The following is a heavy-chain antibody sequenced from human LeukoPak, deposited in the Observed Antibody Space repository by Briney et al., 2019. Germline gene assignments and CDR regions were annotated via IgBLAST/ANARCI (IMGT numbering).Heavy chain of an antibody. V-gene: IGHV3-15*01. CDR3: AKDGSSNPADN. CDR2: ILSNIDGGTT. J-gene: IGHJ4*02. CDR1: GFTFSKAW. D-gene: IGHD1-26*01. Sequence: GGSLRLSCAVSGFTFSKAWMSWVRQTPGKGLEWVGRILSNIDGGTTDYAAPVKGRFTISRDDSKSTLYLQMNSLTTEDTAVYYCAKDGSSNPADNWGQGTLVTVSS.